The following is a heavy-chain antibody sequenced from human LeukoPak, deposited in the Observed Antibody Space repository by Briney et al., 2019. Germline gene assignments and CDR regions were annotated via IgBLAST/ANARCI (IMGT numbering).Heavy chain of an antibody. J-gene: IGHJ4*02. Sequence: ASVKVSCKASGYTFSNYGISWVRQAPGQGLEWMGWIAVYNAYTNYAQNLQDRVTMTTDTATSTAYMELRSLRSDDTAMYYCARDFAGLFDYWGQGTLVSVSS. V-gene: IGHV1-18*01. D-gene: IGHD2-21*01. CDR1: GYTFSNYG. CDR2: IAVYNAYT. CDR3: ARDFAGLFDY.